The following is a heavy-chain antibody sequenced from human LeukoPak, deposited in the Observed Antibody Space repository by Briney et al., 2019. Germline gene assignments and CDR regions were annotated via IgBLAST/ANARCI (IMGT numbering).Heavy chain of an antibody. CDR3: ARVPEGPYSSSNYYYYYMDV. J-gene: IGHJ6*03. Sequence: ASVKVSCKASGGTFSSYAISWVRQAPGQGLEWMGGIIPIFGTANYEQKFQGRVTMTRNTSISTAYMELSSLRSEDTAVYYCARVPEGPYSSSNYYYYYMDVWGKGTTVTVSS. CDR2: IIPIFGTA. D-gene: IGHD6-6*01. CDR1: GGTFSSYA. V-gene: IGHV1-69*05.